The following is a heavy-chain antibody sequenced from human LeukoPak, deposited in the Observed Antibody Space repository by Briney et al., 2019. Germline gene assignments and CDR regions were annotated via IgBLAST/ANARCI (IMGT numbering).Heavy chain of an antibody. J-gene: IGHJ4*02. V-gene: IGHV3-23*01. Sequence: GGSLRLSCAASGFTFSNSALSWVRQAPGKGLEWVSDISGSGGSTYYADSVKGRFTISRDNSKNTLYLQMNSLRAEDTAVYYCAKGDLYYDILTGYPEFDYWGQGTLVTVSS. CDR3: AKGDLYYDILTGYPEFDY. D-gene: IGHD3-9*01. CDR2: ISGSGGST. CDR1: GFTFSNSA.